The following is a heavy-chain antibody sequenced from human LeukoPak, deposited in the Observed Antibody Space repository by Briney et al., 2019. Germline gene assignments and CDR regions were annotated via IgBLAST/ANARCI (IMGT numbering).Heavy chain of an antibody. V-gene: IGHV3-7*01. J-gene: IGHJ4*02. CDR3: ARDLRGKDY. D-gene: IGHD4-17*01. Sequence: PGGSLRLSCAASGFTFSSYGMHWVRQAPGKGLEWVANIKPDGSEKYSADSVKGRFTISRDNAKNFLYLQMNSLGVEDTAVYFCARDLRGKDYWGQGTLVTVSS. CDR1: GFTFSSYG. CDR2: IKPDGSEK.